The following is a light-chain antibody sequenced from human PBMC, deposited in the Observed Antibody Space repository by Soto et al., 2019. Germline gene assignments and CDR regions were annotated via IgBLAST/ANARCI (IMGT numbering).Light chain of an antibody. V-gene: IGLV2-23*02. Sequence: QSVLTQPASVSGSPGQSITISCTGTSSDVGNYILVSWYQQHPGKAPKLIIYDVTNRPSGVSDRFSGSKSGNTASLTISGLQAEDEADFYCCSYAGGSTGVFGGGTKLTFL. CDR2: DVT. CDR3: CSYAGGSTGV. CDR1: SSDVGNYIL. J-gene: IGLJ3*02.